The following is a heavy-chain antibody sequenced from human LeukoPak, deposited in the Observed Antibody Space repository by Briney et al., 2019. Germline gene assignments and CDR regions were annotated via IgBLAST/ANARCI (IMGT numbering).Heavy chain of an antibody. V-gene: IGHV1-18*01. CDR3: ARVARQDFWIGRREVYYYYYMDV. CDR2: ISAYNGNT. Sequence: ASVKVSCKASGYTFTSYGISWVRQAPGQGLEWMGWISAYNGNTNYAQKLQGRVTMTTDTSTSTAYMELRSLRSDDTAVYYCARVARQDFWIGRREVYYYYYMDVWGKGTTVTVSS. CDR1: GYTFTSYG. D-gene: IGHD3-3*01. J-gene: IGHJ6*03.